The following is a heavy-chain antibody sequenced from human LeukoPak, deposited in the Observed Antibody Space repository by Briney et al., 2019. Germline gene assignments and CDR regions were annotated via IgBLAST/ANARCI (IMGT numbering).Heavy chain of an antibody. CDR2: ISSSSSYI. CDR1: GFSFSSYS. V-gene: IGHV3-21*01. D-gene: IGHD4-11*01. Sequence: GGSLRLSCAASGFSFSSYSMNWVRQAPGKGLEWVSSISSSSSYIYYQDSVKGRFTISRDNAKNSLYLQMNSLRAEDTAVYYCERRLDYFDYWGQGTLVTVSS. J-gene: IGHJ4*02. CDR3: ERRLDYFDY.